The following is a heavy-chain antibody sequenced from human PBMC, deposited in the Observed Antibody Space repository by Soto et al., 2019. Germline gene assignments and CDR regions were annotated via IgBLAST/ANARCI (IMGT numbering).Heavy chain of an antibody. CDR1: GGSFSGYF. CDR2: INHSGIT. D-gene: IGHD1-1*01. V-gene: IGHV4-34*01. Sequence: TLSLTCAVYGGSFSGYFWIWIRQPPGKGLEWLAEINHSGITNYNPSVESRVSMSVDTSKNQFSLRLYSVTAADTAVYYCVRGPYNYNSRYFDYWGQGTLVTVSS. J-gene: IGHJ4*02. CDR3: VRGPYNYNSRYFDY.